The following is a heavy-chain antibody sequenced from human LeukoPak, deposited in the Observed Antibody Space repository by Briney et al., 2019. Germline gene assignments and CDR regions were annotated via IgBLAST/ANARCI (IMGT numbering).Heavy chain of an antibody. V-gene: IGHV3-21*01. J-gene: IGHJ3*01. CDR1: GFTFSAFN. CDR3: ARTSLLVRKDDGFDL. D-gene: IGHD2-21*01. CDR2: ISSSSDSI. Sequence: SGGSLRLSCAASGFTFSAFNMNWVRQAPGKGLEWVSSISSSSDSIYYADSVKGRFTISRDNAKNSLFLQMNSMRVEDTAMYYCARTSLLVRKDDGFDLWGQGTMVTV.